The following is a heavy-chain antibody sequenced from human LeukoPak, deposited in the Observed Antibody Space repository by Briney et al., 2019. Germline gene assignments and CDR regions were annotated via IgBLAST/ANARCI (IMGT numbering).Heavy chain of an antibody. CDR1: GYTFTSYA. D-gene: IGHD2-8*01. CDR2: ISADNGNT. CDR3: ARGTNPPYFDS. Sequence: GASVKVSCKASGYTFTSYAMNWVRQAPGQGLEWMGWISADNGNTNYAQEVQGRVTMTTDTSTNTAYMELRSLRSDDTAVYHCARGTNPPYFDSWGQGTLVTVSS. J-gene: IGHJ4*02. V-gene: IGHV1-18*01.